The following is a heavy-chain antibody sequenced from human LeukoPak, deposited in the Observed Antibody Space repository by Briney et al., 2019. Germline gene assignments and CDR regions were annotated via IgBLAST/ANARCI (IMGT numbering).Heavy chain of an antibody. CDR3: ARADWNDVRGD. V-gene: IGHV3-21*01. J-gene: IGHJ4*02. CDR1: GFTFSSYS. Sequence: GSLRLSRAASGFTFSSYSMNWVRQAPGKGLEWVSSISSSSSYIYYADSVKGRFTISRDNAKNSLYLQMNSLRAEDTAVYYCARADWNDVRGDWGQGTLVTVSS. D-gene: IGHD1-1*01. CDR2: ISSSSSYI.